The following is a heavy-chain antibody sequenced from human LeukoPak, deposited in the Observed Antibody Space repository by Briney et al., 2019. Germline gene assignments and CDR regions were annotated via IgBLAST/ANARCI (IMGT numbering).Heavy chain of an antibody. CDR3: ARWSQFGSSSVGAHHFDH. V-gene: IGHV3-30-3*01. CDR2: ISYDGSNK. Sequence: GGSLRLSCAASGFTFSSYAMHWVCQAPGKGLEWVAVISYDGSNKYYADSVKGRFTISRDNSKNTLYLQMNSLRAEDTAVYYCARWSQFGSSSVGAHHFDHWGQGTLVTFSS. J-gene: IGHJ4*02. D-gene: IGHD6-6*01. CDR1: GFTFSSYA.